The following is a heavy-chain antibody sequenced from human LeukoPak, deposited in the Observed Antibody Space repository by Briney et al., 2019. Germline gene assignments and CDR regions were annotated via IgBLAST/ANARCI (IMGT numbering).Heavy chain of an antibody. CDR1: GGSISSSSYY. CDR2: IYYSGST. V-gene: IGHV4-39*01. D-gene: IGHD2-15*01. CDR3: ARQDIVVVVAATRVALGNWFDP. J-gene: IGHJ5*02. Sequence: TSETLSLAGTVSGGSISSSSYYWGWIRQPPGKGLEWIGSIYYSGSTYYNPSLKSRVTISVDTSKNQFSLKLSSVTAADTAVYYCARQDIVVVVAATRVALGNWFDPWGQGTLVTVSS.